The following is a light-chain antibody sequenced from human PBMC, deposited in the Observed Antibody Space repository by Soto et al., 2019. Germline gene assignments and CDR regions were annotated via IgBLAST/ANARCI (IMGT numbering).Light chain of an antibody. V-gene: IGKV1D-12*01. CDR1: QGISSW. CDR3: QQADSFPLAT. J-gene: IGKJ5*01. CDR2: SAS. Sequence: DIQMTQSPSSVSASVGDRVTITCRASQGISSWLVWYQQKPGKAPKLLIYSASSLQSRVPSRFSGSGSGTDFTLSISSLQPEDFATYYCQQADSFPLATFGQGTRLE.